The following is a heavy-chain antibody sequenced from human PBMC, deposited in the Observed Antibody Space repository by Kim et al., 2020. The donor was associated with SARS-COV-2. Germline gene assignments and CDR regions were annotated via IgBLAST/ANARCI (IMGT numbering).Heavy chain of an antibody. CDR3: AKVTGIWQRLVDPAIDY. Sequence: GGSLRLSCAASGFTFSSYGMHWVRQAPGKGLEWVAVISYDGSNKYYADSVKGRFTISRDNSKNTLYLQMNSLRAEDTAVYYCAKVTGIWQRLVDPAIDYWGQGTLVTVSS. D-gene: IGHD6-25*01. CDR2: ISYDGSNK. V-gene: IGHV3-30*18. CDR1: GFTFSSYG. J-gene: IGHJ4*02.